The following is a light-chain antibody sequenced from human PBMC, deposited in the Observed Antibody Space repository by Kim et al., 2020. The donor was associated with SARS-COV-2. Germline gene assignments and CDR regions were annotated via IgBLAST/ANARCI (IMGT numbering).Light chain of an antibody. V-gene: IGLV1-44*01. CDR2: NNN. CDR3: AAWDDSLSGWM. CDR1: SSNIGSNT. J-gene: IGLJ3*02. Sequence: QSVLTQSPSASATPGQTVTISCSGSSSNIGSNTVNWDQQLSGTAPKLLTYNNNQRPSGVPDRFSGSKSGTSASLAISRLRSEDEADYYCAAWDDSLSGWMFGGGTQLTVL.